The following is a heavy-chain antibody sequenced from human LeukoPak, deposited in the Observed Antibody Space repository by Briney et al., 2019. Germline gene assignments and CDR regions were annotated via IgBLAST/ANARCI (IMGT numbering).Heavy chain of an antibody. J-gene: IGHJ3*02. Sequence: PGGSLRLSCGVSGFTFNSYWMHWVRQAPGKGLVWVSRINTDGSTTSYADSVKGRFTISRDNAKNSLYLQMSSLRAEDTALYYCAKGFGINGLAFDIWGQGTMVTVSS. CDR1: GFTFNSYW. CDR3: AKGFGINGLAFDI. CDR2: INTDGSTT. V-gene: IGHV3-74*01. D-gene: IGHD3-10*01.